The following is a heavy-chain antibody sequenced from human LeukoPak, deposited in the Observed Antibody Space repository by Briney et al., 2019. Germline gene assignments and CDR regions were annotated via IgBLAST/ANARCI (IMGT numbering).Heavy chain of an antibody. CDR3: AKDGYYDSIGYSDY. Sequence: GGSLRLSCAPSGFTFDDYAMHWVRQAPGKGLEWVSLISRDGGSTYYADSVKGRFTISRDNSKNSLYLQMNSLRTEDTALYYCAKDGYYDSIGYSDYWGQGTLVTVSS. V-gene: IGHV3-43*02. CDR2: ISRDGGST. J-gene: IGHJ4*02. D-gene: IGHD3-22*01. CDR1: GFTFDDYA.